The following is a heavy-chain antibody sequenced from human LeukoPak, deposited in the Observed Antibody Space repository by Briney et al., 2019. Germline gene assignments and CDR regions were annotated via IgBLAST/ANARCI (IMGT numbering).Heavy chain of an antibody. D-gene: IGHD1-1*01. CDR2: ISSSSSYI. V-gene: IGHV3-21*01. J-gene: IGHJ4*02. CDR1: GFTFSSYS. CDR3: ARESPTGTTDFDY. Sequence: GGSLRLSCAASGFTFSSYSMNWVRQAPGKGLEWVSSISSSSSYIYYADSVKGRFTISRDNAKNSLYLQMNSLRAEDTAVYYCARESPTGTTDFDYWGQGTLVTVSS.